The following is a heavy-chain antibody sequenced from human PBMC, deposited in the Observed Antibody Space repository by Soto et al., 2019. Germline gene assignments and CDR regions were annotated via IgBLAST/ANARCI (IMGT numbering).Heavy chain of an antibody. CDR2: MSSDGSNE. J-gene: IGHJ6*02. V-gene: IGHV3-30*18. CDR1: GFTFSSYA. Sequence: GSLRLSCAVSGFTFSSYAMHWVRQAPGKGLEWVAIMSSDGSNEYYADSVKGRFTIFRDNSKNTLYLQMNSLRTEDTAVYYCAKNHHASGYYYGMDFWGQGTTVTVSS. D-gene: IGHD1-26*01. CDR3: AKNHHASGYYYGMDF.